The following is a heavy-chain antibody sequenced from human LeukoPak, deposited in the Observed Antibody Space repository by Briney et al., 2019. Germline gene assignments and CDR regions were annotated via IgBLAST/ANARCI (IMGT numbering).Heavy chain of an antibody. D-gene: IGHD3-22*01. CDR3: ARTFYFDSRGNYDY. J-gene: IGHJ4*02. Sequence: GGSLRLSCAASGFTFRDYWLSWVRQAPGKGLEWVANIKRDGSETHHVDSVKGRFTISRDNGENSLYLQMNSLRAEDTAVYYCARTFYFDSRGNYDYWGQRTLVTVSS. CDR1: GFTFRDYW. CDR2: IKRDGSET. V-gene: IGHV3-7*05.